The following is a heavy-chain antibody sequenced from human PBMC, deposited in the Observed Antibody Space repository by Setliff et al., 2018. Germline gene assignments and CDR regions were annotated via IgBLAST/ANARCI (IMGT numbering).Heavy chain of an antibody. CDR3: ARDQVGSSGYYQWGFYFYYMDV. J-gene: IGHJ6*03. CDR1: GFTFSSYW. D-gene: IGHD3-22*01. CDR2: IKQDGSEK. Sequence: PGGSLRLSCAASGFTFSSYWVSWVRQAPGKGLEWVANIKQDGSEKYYVDSVKGRFTISRDNAKNSLYLQMNSLRAEDTAVYYCARDQVGSSGYYQWGFYFYYMDVWGKGTTVTVSS. V-gene: IGHV3-7*01.